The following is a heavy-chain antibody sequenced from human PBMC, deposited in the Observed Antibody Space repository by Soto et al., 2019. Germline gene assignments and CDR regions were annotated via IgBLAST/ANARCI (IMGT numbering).Heavy chain of an antibody. CDR3: ARGGGPFMNSVTSPFDY. Sequence: EVPLVESGGGLVQPGGSLRLSCVVSGFSVSSNYMSWVRQAPGKGLDWVSVIYADGTTYYGDSVKGRFTISRHNSKNTLYLKMDSLRTEDTAVYYCARGGGPFMNSVTSPFDYWGQGTLVTVSS. D-gene: IGHD4-17*01. V-gene: IGHV3-53*04. J-gene: IGHJ4*02. CDR2: IYADGTT. CDR1: GFSVSSNY.